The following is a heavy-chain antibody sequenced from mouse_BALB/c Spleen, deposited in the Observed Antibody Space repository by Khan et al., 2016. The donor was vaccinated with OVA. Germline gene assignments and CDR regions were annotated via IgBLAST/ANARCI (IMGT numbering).Heavy chain of an antibody. V-gene: IGHV3-2*02. CDR3: ARWFTY. J-gene: IGHJ3*01. CDR2: ISYSGST. Sequence: EVELVESGPGLVKPSQSLSLTCTVTGYSITSDYAWNWIRQFPGNKLEWMGYISYSGSTTYNPSLKSRISITQDTSKNQFFLQLNSVTTEDTATYYCARWFTYWGQGTLVTVSA. CDR1: GYSITSDYA.